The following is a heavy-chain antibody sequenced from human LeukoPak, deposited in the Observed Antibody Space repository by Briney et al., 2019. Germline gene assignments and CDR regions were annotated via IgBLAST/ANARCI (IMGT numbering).Heavy chain of an antibody. CDR1: GFTLIDTW. J-gene: IGHJ6*02. CDR2: IKSKIDGGTA. V-gene: IGHV3-15*01. D-gene: IGHD1-26*01. Sequence: GGSLRPSCAASGFTLIDTWMSWVRQAPGKGLEWVGRIKSKIDGGTADYAAPVKGRFIISRDDSKNTLSLQMNSLKTEDTAVYFCTTDQVGFGMEVWGQGTTVTVSS. CDR3: TTDQVGFGMEV.